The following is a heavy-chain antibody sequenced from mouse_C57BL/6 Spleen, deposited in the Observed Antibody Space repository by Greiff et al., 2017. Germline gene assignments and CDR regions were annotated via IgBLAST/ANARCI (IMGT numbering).Heavy chain of an antibody. J-gene: IGHJ4*01. D-gene: IGHD1-1*01. V-gene: IGHV1-7*01. Sequence: VQVVESGAELAKPGASVKLSCKASGYTFTSYWMHWVKQRPGQGLEWIGYINPSSGYTKYNQKFKDKATLTADKSSSTAYMQLSSLTYEDSAVYYCARSFGYYYGSSYDAMDYWGQGTSVTVSS. CDR3: ARSFGYYYGSSYDAMDY. CDR2: INPSSGYT. CDR1: GYTFTSYW.